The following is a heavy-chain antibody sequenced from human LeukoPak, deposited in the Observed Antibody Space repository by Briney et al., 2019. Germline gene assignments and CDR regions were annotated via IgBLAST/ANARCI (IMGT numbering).Heavy chain of an antibody. CDR1: GFTVSNNY. V-gene: IGHV3-53*01. CDR3: AREGANMVAAGDYYYGMDV. Sequence: QSGGSLRLSCSASGFTVSNNYMSWVRQAPGKGLEWVSVIYSGGSTYYADSVKGRFTISRDNSKNTLYLQMNSLRAEDTAVYYCAREGANMVAAGDYYYGMDVCGQGTTVTVSS. CDR2: IYSGGST. D-gene: IGHD2-15*01. J-gene: IGHJ6*02.